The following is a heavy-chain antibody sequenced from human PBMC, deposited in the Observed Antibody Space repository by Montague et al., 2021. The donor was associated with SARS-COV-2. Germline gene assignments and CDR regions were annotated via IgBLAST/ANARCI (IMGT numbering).Heavy chain of an antibody. D-gene: IGHD3-22*01. CDR3: ARDTDYYDLAAGYYYGMDV. Sequence: SETLSLTCTVSGGSISSYYWSWIRRPPGKGLEWIGYIYYSGSTNYNPSLKSRVTISVDTSKNQFSLKLSSVTAADTAVYYCARDTDYYDLAAGYYYGMDVWGQGTTVTVSS. V-gene: IGHV4-59*01. CDR1: GGSISSYY. CDR2: IYYSGST. J-gene: IGHJ6*02.